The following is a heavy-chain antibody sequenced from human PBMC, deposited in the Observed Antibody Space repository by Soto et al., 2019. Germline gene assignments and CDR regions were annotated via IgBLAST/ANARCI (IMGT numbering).Heavy chain of an antibody. CDR2: IIPIFGTA. CDR1: GGTFSSYA. J-gene: IGHJ6*02. Sequence: QVQLVQSGAEVKKPGSSVKVSCKASGGTFSSYAISWVRQAPGQGLEWMGGIIPIFGTANYAQKFQGRVTITAAESTSTASLELSSLRSEDTAVYYCARHVPAAGYYYGMDVWGQGTTVTVSS. CDR3: ARHVPAAGYYYGMDV. V-gene: IGHV1-69*12. D-gene: IGHD2-2*01.